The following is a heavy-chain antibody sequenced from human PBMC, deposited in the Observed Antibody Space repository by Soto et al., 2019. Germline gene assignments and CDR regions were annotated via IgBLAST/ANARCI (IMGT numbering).Heavy chain of an antibody. CDR2: INPYNGNT. V-gene: IGHV1-18*01. J-gene: IGHJ4*02. CDR1: GYTFNSYG. Sequence: QVQLVQSGAEVKKPGASVKVSFKASGYTFNSYGVSWVRQAPGQRLEWMGWINPYNGNTKYAQKVQGRVTMTTDTSTSTAYMELRSLRSDDTAVYYCARDPALGGPFDYWGQGTLVTVSS. CDR3: ARDPALGGPFDY. D-gene: IGHD3-16*01.